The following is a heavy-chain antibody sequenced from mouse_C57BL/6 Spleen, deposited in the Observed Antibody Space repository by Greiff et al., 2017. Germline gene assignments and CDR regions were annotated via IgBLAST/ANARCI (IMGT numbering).Heavy chain of an antibody. V-gene: IGHV2-2*01. CDR1: AISSTSYG. CDR2: IWSGGST. CDR3: AREGAYYDYDEDEFAY. Sequence: QFQLQQLGPGLVQPSQSLSITSTLLAISSTSYGVHWFRQSPGKGLEWLGVIWSGGSTDYTAAFISRLSISKDNSKSQVFFKMNSLQADDTAIYYCAREGAYYDYDEDEFAYWGQGTLVTVSA. D-gene: IGHD2-4*01. J-gene: IGHJ3*01.